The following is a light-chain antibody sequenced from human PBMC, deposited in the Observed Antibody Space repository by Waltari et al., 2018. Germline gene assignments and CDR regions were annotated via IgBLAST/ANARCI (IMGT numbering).Light chain of an antibody. CDR1: ELTDKY. Sequence: SPGLTQPPSVSVSPGQTAMITCSGTELTDKYIYWFQQKSGQAPVVVIRRNTGRPSGIPLRFSASYSGKTGTLVISGVEAEEEADYYCQSADDSGNHVLFGGGTKLTVL. CDR2: RNT. CDR3: QSADDSGNHVL. V-gene: IGLV3-25*02. J-gene: IGLJ2*01.